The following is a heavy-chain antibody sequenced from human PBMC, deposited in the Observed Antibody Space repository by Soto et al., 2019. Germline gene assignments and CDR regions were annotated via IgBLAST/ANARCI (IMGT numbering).Heavy chain of an antibody. CDR1: GGTFSSYA. V-gene: IGHV1-69*01. Sequence: QVQLVQSGAEVKKPGSSVKVSCKASGGTFSSYAISWVRQAPGQGLEWMGGIIPIFGTANYAQKFQGRVTITADESTSTAYMELSSLRSEDTAVYYCARGTSRGYSYGKGGAFDIWGQGTMVTVSS. CDR2: IIPIFGTA. J-gene: IGHJ3*02. CDR3: ARGTSRGYSYGKGGAFDI. D-gene: IGHD5-18*01.